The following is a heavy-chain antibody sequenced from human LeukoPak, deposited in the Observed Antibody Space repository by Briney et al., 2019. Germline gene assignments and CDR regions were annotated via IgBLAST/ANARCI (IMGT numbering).Heavy chain of an antibody. J-gene: IGHJ4*02. CDR1: GFTFGSYA. V-gene: IGHV3-23*01. CDR2: ISGSGGST. D-gene: IGHD1-14*01. Sequence: GGSLRLSCAASGFTFGSYAMSWVRQAPGKGLEWVSAISGSGGSTYYADSVKGRFTISRDNSKNTLYLQMNSLRAEDTAVYYCAKDPFKPPYLSDYWGQGTLVTVSS. CDR3: AKDPFKPPYLSDY.